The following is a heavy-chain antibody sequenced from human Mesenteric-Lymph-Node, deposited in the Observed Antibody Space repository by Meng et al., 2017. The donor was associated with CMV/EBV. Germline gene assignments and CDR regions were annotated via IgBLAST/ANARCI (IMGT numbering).Heavy chain of an antibody. V-gene: IGHV4-34*01. D-gene: IGHD3-9*01. CDR1: GGSFSGYY. CDR3: ARGSSYDILTGYFDY. J-gene: IGHJ4*02. CDR2: INHSGGT. Sequence: VRIHMSGLGLLKPWRNWSFTCSFYGGSFSGYYWNWIRQSPEKGLEWIGEINHSGGTTYNPSFTSRIIISVDTSTNQISLNMSSVTAADTAVYYCARGSSYDILTGYFDYWGQGALVTVSS.